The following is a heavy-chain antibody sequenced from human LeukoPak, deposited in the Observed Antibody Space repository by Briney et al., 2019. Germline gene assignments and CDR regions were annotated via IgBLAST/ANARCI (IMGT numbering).Heavy chain of an antibody. V-gene: IGHV4-39*07. D-gene: IGHD4-23*01. CDR1: GDSISSSTYY. Sequence: PSGTLSLTCTVSGDSISSSTYYWGWIRQPPGKGLEWIGSISYSGSTSYNPSLKSRVTISVDTSKNQFSLKLSSVTAADTAMYYCARDWGNYGGNYFDYWGQGTLVTVSS. CDR2: ISYSGST. J-gene: IGHJ4*02. CDR3: ARDWGNYGGNYFDY.